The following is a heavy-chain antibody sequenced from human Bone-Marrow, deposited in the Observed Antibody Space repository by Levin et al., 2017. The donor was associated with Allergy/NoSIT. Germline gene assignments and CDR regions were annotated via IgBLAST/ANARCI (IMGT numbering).Heavy chain of an antibody. CDR1: GFTFSSYA. CDR3: ARPSSGWTSFDY. V-gene: IGHV3-23*01. D-gene: IGHD6-19*01. Sequence: GGSLRLSCAASGFTFSSYAMNWVRQAPGKGLEWVSGVSSSGGSTYYADSVKGRFTISRDNSKNTLYVQMNSLRAEDTAVYYCARPSSGWTSFDYWGQGTLVTVSS. CDR2: VSSSGGST. J-gene: IGHJ4*02.